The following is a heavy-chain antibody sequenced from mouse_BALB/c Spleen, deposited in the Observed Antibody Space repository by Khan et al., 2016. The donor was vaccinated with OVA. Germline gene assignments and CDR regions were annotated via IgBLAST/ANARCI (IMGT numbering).Heavy chain of an antibody. D-gene: IGHD4-1*02. J-gene: IGHJ1*01. V-gene: IGHV9-3-1*01. CDR2: INTYSGEP. CDR3: ARSNSYWYFDV. Sequence: QIQLVQSGPELKKPGETVKISCKASGYTFTNYGMNWVKQAPGKGLKWMGWINTYSGEPTYGDDFKGRSAFSLETSASTAYLQIKNLKNEDTATYFCARSNSYWYFDVWGAGTTVTVSS. CDR1: GYTFTNYG.